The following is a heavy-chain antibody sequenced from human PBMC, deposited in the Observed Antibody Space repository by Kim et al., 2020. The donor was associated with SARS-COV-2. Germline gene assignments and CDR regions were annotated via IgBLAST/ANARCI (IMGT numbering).Heavy chain of an antibody. CDR2: INSDGSST. CDR1: GFTFSSYW. CDR3: ASESGLRFLEWSPPLYWYFDL. V-gene: IGHV3-74*01. Sequence: GGSLRLSCAASGFTFSSYWMHWVRQAPGKGLVWVSRINSDGSSTSYADSVKGRFTISRDNAKNTLYLQMNSLRAEDTAVYYCASESGLRFLEWSPPLYWYFDLWGRGTLVTVSS. J-gene: IGHJ2*01. D-gene: IGHD3-3*01.